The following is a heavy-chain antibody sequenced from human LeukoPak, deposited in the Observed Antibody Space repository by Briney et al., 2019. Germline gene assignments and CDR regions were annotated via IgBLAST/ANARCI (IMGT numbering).Heavy chain of an antibody. CDR1: GFAFSNFA. D-gene: IGHD2/OR15-2a*01. J-gene: IGHJ3*01. V-gene: IGHV3-23*01. CDR3: AKLSGYRVFYAFDL. Sequence: QTGGSLRLSCAASGFAFSNFAMSWVRQAPGKGLEWVSAMSGSGYYTYYVESVKGRFTISRDNSKNTLFLHVNSLRAEDTGVYYCAKLSGYRVFYAFDLSGQGTMVTVSS. CDR2: MSGSGYYT.